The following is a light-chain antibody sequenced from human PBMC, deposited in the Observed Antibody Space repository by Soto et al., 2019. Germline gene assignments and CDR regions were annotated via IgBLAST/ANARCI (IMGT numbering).Light chain of an antibody. J-gene: IGKJ5*01. CDR3: QQLNRYDIP. CDR2: AAS. CDR1: QGISSY. V-gene: IGKV1-9*01. Sequence: DIRLTQSPSFLSASVGDRVTMTCRASQGISSYLAWYQQKPGTAPKLLIYAASTLQSGVPSRFSGSGAGTEFTLTISSLQPEDYAHYYCQQLNRYDIPFGHATRLAIK.